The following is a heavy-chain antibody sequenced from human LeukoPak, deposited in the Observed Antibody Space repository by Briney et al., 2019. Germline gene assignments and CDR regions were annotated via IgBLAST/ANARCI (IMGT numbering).Heavy chain of an antibody. CDR1: GFSLSTSGMR. J-gene: IGHJ5*02. V-gene: IGHV2-70*04. CDR2: IDWGDDK. D-gene: IGHD3-10*01. Sequence: SGPTLVNPTQTLTLTCTFSGFSLSTSGMRVSWIRQPPGKALEWLARIDWGDDKFYSTSLKTRLTISKDTSKNQVVLTMTNMDPVDTATYYCARMMMVRGVGDWFDPWGQGTLVTVSS. CDR3: ARMMMVRGVGDWFDP.